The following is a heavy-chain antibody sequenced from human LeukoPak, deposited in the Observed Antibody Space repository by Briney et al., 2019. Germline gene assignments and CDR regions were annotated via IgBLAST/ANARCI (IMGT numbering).Heavy chain of an antibody. CDR3: AKSASPYCDGAGSYYKN. D-gene: IGHD3-10*01. Sequence: PGRSLSPSCAASGLTFDDYAMDSVRHAPGKGLEWVSAIRWNSGSIDYADSVKGRFTISRDNAKNSLYLQMNSLRAEETALYYCAKSASPYCDGAGSYYKNWGQGTVVTVSS. V-gene: IGHV3-9*01. CDR2: IRWNSGSI. J-gene: IGHJ4*02. CDR1: GLTFDDYA.